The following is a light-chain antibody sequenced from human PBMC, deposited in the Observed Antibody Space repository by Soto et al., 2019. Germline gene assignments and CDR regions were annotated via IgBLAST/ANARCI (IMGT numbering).Light chain of an antibody. V-gene: IGKV3-20*01. CDR3: QQYGSSPPRFT. CDR1: QSVSSSY. CDR2: GAS. Sequence: EIVLTQSPGTLSLSPGERATLSCRASQSVSSSYLAWYQQKPGQAPRLLIYGASSRATGIPDRLSGSGSGTDFTLTISRLEPEEFAVYYCQQYGSSPPRFTFGPGTKVDIK. J-gene: IGKJ3*01.